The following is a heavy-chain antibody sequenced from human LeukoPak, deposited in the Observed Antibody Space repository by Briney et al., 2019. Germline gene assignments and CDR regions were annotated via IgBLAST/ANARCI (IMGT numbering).Heavy chain of an antibody. Sequence: PGGSLRLSCAASGFTFSSYAMHWVRQAPGKGLEWVAVISYDGSNKYYADSVKGRFTISRDNSKNTLYLQMNSLRAEDTAVYYCAKAGDYDILTGYPLIDYWGQGTLVTVSS. V-gene: IGHV3-30-3*01. CDR1: GFTFSSYA. CDR2: ISYDGSNK. D-gene: IGHD3-9*01. J-gene: IGHJ4*02. CDR3: AKAGDYDILTGYPLIDY.